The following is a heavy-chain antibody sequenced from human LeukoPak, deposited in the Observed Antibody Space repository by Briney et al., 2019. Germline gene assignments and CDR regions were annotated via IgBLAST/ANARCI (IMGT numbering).Heavy chain of an antibody. CDR2: IIPILGIA. V-gene: IGHV1-69*02. D-gene: IGHD3-3*01. J-gene: IGHJ4*02. CDR3: ARVPGEWSMYYFDY. CDR1: GGTFSSYT. Sequence: ASVKVSCKASGGTFSSYTISWVRQAPGQGLEWMGRIIPILGIANYAQKFQGRVTITADKSTSTAYMELSSLRSGDTAVYYCARVPGEWSMYYFDYWGQGTLVTVSS.